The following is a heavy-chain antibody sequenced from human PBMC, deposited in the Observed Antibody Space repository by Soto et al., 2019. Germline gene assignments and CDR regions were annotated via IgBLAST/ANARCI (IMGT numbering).Heavy chain of an antibody. J-gene: IGHJ6*02. CDR3: ARFRYDSTIYYYYGMDV. V-gene: IGHV4-39*01. Sequence: PSETLSLTCTVSGGSISSSSYYWGWIRQPPGKGLEWIGSIYYSGSTYYNPSLKSRVTISVDTSKNQFSLKLSSVTAADTAVYYCARFRYDSTIYYYYGMDVWGQGTTVTVSS. CDR1: GGSISSSSYY. D-gene: IGHD3-22*01. CDR2: IYYSGST.